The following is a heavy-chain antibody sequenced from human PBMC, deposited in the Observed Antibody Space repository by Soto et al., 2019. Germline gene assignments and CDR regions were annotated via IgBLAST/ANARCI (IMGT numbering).Heavy chain of an antibody. D-gene: IGHD6-13*01. CDR2: IFWDDDK. CDR3: ARRAAPGTYFFDH. CDR1: GLSLSTSGVG. J-gene: IGHJ4*02. V-gene: IGHV2-5*02. Sequence: QITLKESGPTLVKPTQTLTLTCTLSGLSLSTSGVGVGWIRQPPGKPLEWLALIFWDDDKRYSPSLSSRLTISKETSKNQLIFKMTNMDSVDTATYYCARRAAPGTYFFDHLCQGTLVTVFS.